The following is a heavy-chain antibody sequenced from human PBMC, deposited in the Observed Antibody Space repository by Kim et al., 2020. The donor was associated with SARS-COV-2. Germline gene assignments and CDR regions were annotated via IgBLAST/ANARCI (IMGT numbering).Heavy chain of an antibody. D-gene: IGHD3-10*01. J-gene: IGHJ4*02. CDR3: ARWTGYGSGSYYFFDY. Sequence: SLKSRVTISVDTSKNQFSLKLSSVTAADTAVYYCARWTGYGSGSYYFFDYWGQGTLVTASS. V-gene: IGHV4-34*01.